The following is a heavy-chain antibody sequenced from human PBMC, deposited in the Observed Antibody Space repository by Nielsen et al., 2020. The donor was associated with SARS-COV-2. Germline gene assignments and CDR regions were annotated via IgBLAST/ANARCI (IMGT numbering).Heavy chain of an antibody. CDR2: ISWNSGVI. J-gene: IGHJ4*02. CDR1: GFTFDDYA. CDR3: ARSPYDWSHFDY. V-gene: IGHV3-9*01. Sequence: SLKISCAASGFTFDDYAMHWVRQGPGKGLEWVSGISWNSGVIGYADSVKGRITISRDNANNSLYLQMNSLRAEDTALYYCARSPYDWSHFDYWGQGTPVTVAS. D-gene: IGHD5-12*01.